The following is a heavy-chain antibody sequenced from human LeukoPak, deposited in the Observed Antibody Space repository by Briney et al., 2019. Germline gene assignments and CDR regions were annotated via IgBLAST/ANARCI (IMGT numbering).Heavy chain of an antibody. CDR3: VQDWAWGAFGS. CDR2: ITSDSRGI. CDR1: GFRYSHYG. J-gene: IGHJ4*02. Sequence: GGTLRLSCVDSGFRYSHYGMNRVRQAPGKGLEWVSGITSDSRGIYYADSVKGRFTIYRDNSKMTLYLQMDSLGVEDTALYYWVQDWAWGAFGSWGQGTLVTVSS. V-gene: IGHV3-23*01. D-gene: IGHD7-27*01.